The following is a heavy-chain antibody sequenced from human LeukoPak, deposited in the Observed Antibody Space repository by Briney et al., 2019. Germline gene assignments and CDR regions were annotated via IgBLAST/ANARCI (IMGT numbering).Heavy chain of an antibody. CDR3: AKRPPGYSYGSPNYWYFDL. CDR1: GFTFSSHA. CDR2: FSGTSGNA. V-gene: IGHV3-23*01. D-gene: IGHD5-18*01. J-gene: IGHJ2*01. Sequence: QSGGSLRLSCAASGFTFSSHAMSWVRQAPGKGLEWVLTFSGTSGNAYYADSVKGRFTISRDNSKNTLYLQMNSLRAEDTAVYYCAKRPPGYSYGSPNYWYFDLWGRGTLVTVSS.